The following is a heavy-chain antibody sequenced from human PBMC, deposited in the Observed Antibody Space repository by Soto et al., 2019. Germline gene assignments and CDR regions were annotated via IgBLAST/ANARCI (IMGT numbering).Heavy chain of an antibody. D-gene: IGHD6-13*01. J-gene: IGHJ6*02. CDR3: ARDSTRWFHYYGVDV. CDR2: VSDSGRT. CDR1: GGSIDCYH. V-gene: IGHV4-59*01. Sequence: PPGALFLTCTGLGGSIDCYHWTGIRPPTGTGLEWIGYVSDSGRTSYNPSLQSRVTISADSSRNQVSLRLTYVTAADTAVYYCARDSTRWFHYYGVDVWGRGTSVTVSS.